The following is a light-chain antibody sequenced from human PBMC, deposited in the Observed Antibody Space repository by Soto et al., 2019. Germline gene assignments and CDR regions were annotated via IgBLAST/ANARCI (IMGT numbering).Light chain of an antibody. Sequence: DIQMTQSPSSLSASVGDRVTITCRASQNISSYLNWYQQKPGKAPKLLIYPASSLQSGVPARVSGSGSGADFTLTISSLQPEDFATYYCQQSYSSPLTFGGGTKVEIK. CDR1: QNISSY. V-gene: IGKV1-39*01. CDR3: QQSYSSPLT. CDR2: PAS. J-gene: IGKJ4*02.